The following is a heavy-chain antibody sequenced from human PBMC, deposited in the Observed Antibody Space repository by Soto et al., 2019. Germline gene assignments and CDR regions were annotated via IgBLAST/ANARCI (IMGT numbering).Heavy chain of an antibody. J-gene: IGHJ6*02. CDR1: GFTFSSYD. CDR2: IGTAGDP. CDR3: ARAYCSPTSCYHHGGPQYIDFYGMDV. Sequence: PGGSLRLSCAASGFTFSSYDMHWVRQATGKGLEWVSAIGTAGDPYYPGSVKGRFTISRDNSMNTVFLQMNSLRVDDTAVYYCARAYCSPTSCYHHGGPQYIDFYGMDVWGQGTAVTVSS. V-gene: IGHV3-13*05. D-gene: IGHD2-2*01.